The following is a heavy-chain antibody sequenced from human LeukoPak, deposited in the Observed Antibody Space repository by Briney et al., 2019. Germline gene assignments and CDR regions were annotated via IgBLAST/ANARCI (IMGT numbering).Heavy chain of an antibody. V-gene: IGHV3-66*01. Sequence: GGSLRLSCAASGFTVSSNYMSWVRQAPGKGLEWVSVIYSGGSTYYADSVKGRFTISRDNSKNTLYLQMNSLKTEDTAVYYCARGHSSSWSHWFDPWGQGTLVTVSS. CDR3: ARGHSSSWSHWFDP. D-gene: IGHD6-13*01. J-gene: IGHJ5*02. CDR2: IYSGGST. CDR1: GFTVSSNY.